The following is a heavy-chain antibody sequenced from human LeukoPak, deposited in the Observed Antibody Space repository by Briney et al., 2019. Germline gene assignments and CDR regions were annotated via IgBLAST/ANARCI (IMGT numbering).Heavy chain of an antibody. CDR1: GGSFSGYY. D-gene: IGHD6-6*01. V-gene: IGHV4-34*01. CDR3: ARSYSSSLDY. Sequence: SETLSLTCAVYGGSFSGYYWSWIRQPPGKGLEWIGEINHSGSTNYNPSLKSRVTISVETSKNQFSLKLSSVTAADTAVYYCARSYSSSLDYWGQGTLVTVSS. J-gene: IGHJ4*02. CDR2: INHSGST.